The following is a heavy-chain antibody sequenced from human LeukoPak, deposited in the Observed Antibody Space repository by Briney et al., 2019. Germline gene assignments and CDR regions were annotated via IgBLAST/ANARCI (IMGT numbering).Heavy chain of an antibody. J-gene: IGHJ4*02. CDR2: VYYSGST. V-gene: IGHV4-59*08. CDR1: GGSISTYY. CDR3: ARHYGYSYGPDY. Sequence: PSETLSLTCTVSGGSISTYYCSWIRQPPGKGLEWIGYVYYSGSTSYNPSLKSRVIISVDTSKNEFSLNVSSVPAADTAVYYCARHYGYSYGPDYWGQGTLVTVSS. D-gene: IGHD5-18*01.